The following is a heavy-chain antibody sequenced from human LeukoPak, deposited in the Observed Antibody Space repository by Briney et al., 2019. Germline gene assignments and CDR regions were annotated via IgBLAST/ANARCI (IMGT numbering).Heavy chain of an antibody. V-gene: IGHV3-21*01. Sequence: SGGSLRLSCAASGFTFSSYSMNWVRQAPGKGLEWVSSISSSSSYIYYADSVKGRFTISRDNAKNSLYLQMNSLRAEDTAVYYCARDGRYCSSGSCPSSFDYWGQGTLVTVSS. D-gene: IGHD2-15*01. J-gene: IGHJ4*02. CDR2: ISSSSSYI. CDR1: GFTFSSYS. CDR3: ARDGRYCSSGSCPSSFDY.